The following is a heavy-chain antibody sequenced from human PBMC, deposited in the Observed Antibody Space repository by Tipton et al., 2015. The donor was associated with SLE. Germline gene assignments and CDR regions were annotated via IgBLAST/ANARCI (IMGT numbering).Heavy chain of an antibody. Sequence: TLSLTCAVPGGSISSGGYSWSWIRQPPGKGLEWIGYIYHSGSTYYNPSLKSRVTISVDTSKNQFSLKLSSVTAADTAVYYCARLYCSGGSCYSHYYYGMDVWGQGTTVTVSS. D-gene: IGHD2-15*01. CDR3: ARLYCSGGSCYSHYYYGMDV. CDR1: GGSISSGGYS. J-gene: IGHJ6*02. CDR2: IYHSGST. V-gene: IGHV4-30-2*02.